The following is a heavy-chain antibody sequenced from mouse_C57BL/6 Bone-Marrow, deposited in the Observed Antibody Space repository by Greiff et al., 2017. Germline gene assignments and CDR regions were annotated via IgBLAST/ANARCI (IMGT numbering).Heavy chain of an antibody. V-gene: IGHV5-6*02. D-gene: IGHD2-4*01. CDR2: ISSGGSYT. Sequence: EVNLVESGGDLVKPGGSLKLSCAASGFTFSSYGMSWVRQTPDKRLEWVATISSGGSYTYYPDSVKGRFTISRDNAKNTLYLQMSSLKSEDTAMYYCARRYDSWGQGTTLTVSS. CDR1: GFTFSSYG. J-gene: IGHJ2*01. CDR3: ARRYDS.